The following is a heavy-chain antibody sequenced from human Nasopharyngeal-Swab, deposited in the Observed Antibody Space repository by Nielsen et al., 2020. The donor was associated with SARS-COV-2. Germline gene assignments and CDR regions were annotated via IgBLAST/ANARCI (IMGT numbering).Heavy chain of an antibody. CDR3: ATHPRGQLDPFDY. V-gene: IGHV4-59*08. D-gene: IGHD6-13*01. CDR2: IHYSGST. CDR1: GAPITTSY. J-gene: IGHJ4*02. Sequence: SETLSLTCTVSGAPITTSYWSWIRQPPGKGLEWIGYIHYSGSTNYNPSLKSRVTISKDTSKNQFSLNLNSVTAADTAVYYCATHPRGQLDPFDYWGQGSLVTVSS.